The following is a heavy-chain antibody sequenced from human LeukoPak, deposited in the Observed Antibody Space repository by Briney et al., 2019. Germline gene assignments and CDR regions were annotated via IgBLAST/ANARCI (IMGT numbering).Heavy chain of an antibody. Sequence: GESLKISCKGSGYTFTSYWISWVRQMPGKGLEWMRRIDSSDSYTNYSPSLQGHVTISADKSISTAYLQWSSLKASDTAMYYCARHSGRGSRSWYYYWGQGTLVTVSS. CDR2: IDSSDSYT. V-gene: IGHV5-10-1*01. CDR3: ARHSGRGSRSWYYY. CDR1: GYTFTSYW. J-gene: IGHJ4*02. D-gene: IGHD6-13*01.